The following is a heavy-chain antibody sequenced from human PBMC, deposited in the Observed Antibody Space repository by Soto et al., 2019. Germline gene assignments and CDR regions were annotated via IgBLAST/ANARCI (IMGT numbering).Heavy chain of an antibody. CDR2: ISSSSSYI. CDR1: GFTFSSYS. CDR3: ARVGSSSSAFDI. V-gene: IGHV3-21*01. Sequence: PGGSLRLSCAASGFTFSSYSMNWVRQAPGKGLEWVSSISSSSSYIYYADSVKGRFTISRDNAKNSLYLQMNGLRAEDTAVYYCARVGSSSSAFDIWGQGTMVTVSS. J-gene: IGHJ3*02. D-gene: IGHD6-6*01.